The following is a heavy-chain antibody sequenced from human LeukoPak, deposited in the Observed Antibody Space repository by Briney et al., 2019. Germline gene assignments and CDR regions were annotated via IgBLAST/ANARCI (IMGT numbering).Heavy chain of an antibody. CDR1: GYTFTSYG. V-gene: IGHV1-18*01. CDR3: ARDADGDYVFDY. J-gene: IGHJ4*02. CDR2: ISAYYGNT. D-gene: IGHD4-17*01. Sequence: ASVKVSCKASGYTFTSYGISWVRQAPGQGLEWMGWISAYYGNTNYAQKLQGRVTMTTDTSTSTAYMELRSLRSDDTAVYYCARDADGDYVFDYWGQGTLVTVSS.